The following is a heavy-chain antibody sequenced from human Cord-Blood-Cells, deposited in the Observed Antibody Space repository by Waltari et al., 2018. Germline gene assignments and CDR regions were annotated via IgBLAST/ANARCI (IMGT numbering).Heavy chain of an antibody. CDR1: GGSIRSGGYY. V-gene: IGHV4-31*03. CDR2: IYYSGST. J-gene: IGHJ3*02. Sequence: QVQLQESGPGLVKPSQTLSLTCTVSGGSIRSGGYYWSWIRQHPGKGLEWIGYIYYSGSTYYNPSLKSRVTISVDTSKNQFSLKLSSVTAADTAVYYCARGSEGTGDDAFDIWGQGTMVTVSS. D-gene: IGHD7-27*01. CDR3: ARGSEGTGDDAFDI.